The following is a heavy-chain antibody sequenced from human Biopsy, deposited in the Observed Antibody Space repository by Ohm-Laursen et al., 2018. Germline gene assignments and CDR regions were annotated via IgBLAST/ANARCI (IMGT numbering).Heavy chain of an antibody. D-gene: IGHD4-23*01. CDR1: GDSVTKYY. CDR2: IYYSVMT. V-gene: IGHV4-59*02. J-gene: IGHJ6*02. CDR3: ARDSGIQYCGNFKYCHYYGMDD. Sequence: SETLSLTCTVSGDSVTKYYWSWISQPPAKGLEWIGHIYYSVMTNYNPSLQSRVSISVDTSRNQVSLTLCSATAADTAVYYCARDSGIQYCGNFKYCHYYGMDDWGQGTKVTVSS.